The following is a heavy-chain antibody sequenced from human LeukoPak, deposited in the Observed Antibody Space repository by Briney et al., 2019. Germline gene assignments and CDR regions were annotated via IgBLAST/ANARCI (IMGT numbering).Heavy chain of an antibody. CDR2: ISSSGSTI. J-gene: IGHJ5*02. V-gene: IGHV3-11*01. CDR3: ARDHFYYDSSGCTHWFDP. CDR1: GFTFSDYY. D-gene: IGHD3-22*01. Sequence: GGSLRVSCAASGFTFSDYYMSWIRQAPGKGLEWVSYISSSGSTIYYADSVKGRFTISRDNAKNSLYLQMNSLRAEDTAVYYCARDHFYYDSSGCTHWFDPWGQGTLVTVSS.